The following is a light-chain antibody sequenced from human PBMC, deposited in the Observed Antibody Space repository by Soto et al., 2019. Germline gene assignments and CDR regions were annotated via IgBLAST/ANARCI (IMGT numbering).Light chain of an antibody. V-gene: IGKV3D-20*02. Sequence: EIVLTQSPGTLSLSPGERATLSCRASQTVTSAYMAWYQQKPGQAPSLLIYAASTRAVGIPDRFSASGSGTDFTLTISRLEPEDFAVYYCQQRGDRPRTFGQGTKLEIK. CDR1: QTVTSAY. CDR2: AAS. J-gene: IGKJ2*01. CDR3: QQRGDRPRT.